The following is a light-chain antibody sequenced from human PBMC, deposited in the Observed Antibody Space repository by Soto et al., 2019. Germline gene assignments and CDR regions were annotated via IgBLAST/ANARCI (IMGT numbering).Light chain of an antibody. CDR1: QSISSTS. V-gene: IGKV3-20*01. Sequence: VLTQSPGTLSLSPGERATLSCRASQSISSTSLAWYQHQPGQAPRLLVYGASVRASGIPDRFSAGGSGTDFTLTISRLEPEDFAVYYCQRYGNSPPLTFGGGTKVEIK. CDR2: GAS. J-gene: IGKJ4*01. CDR3: QRYGNSPPLT.